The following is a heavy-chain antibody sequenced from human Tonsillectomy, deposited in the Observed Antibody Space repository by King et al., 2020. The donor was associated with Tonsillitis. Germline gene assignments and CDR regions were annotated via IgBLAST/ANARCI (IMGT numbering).Heavy chain of an antibody. CDR3: ASASEHCSSTSCYRLFDY. D-gene: IGHD2-2*01. CDR1: AGSISSGGYY. V-gene: IGHV4-31*03. Sequence: HVQLQESGPGLVKPSQTLSLTCTVSAGSISSGGYYWSWTRQHPGKGLEWIGYIYYSGTTYYNPSLKSRVTISVDTSKNQFSLKLSSVTAADTAVYYCASASEHCSSTSCYRLFDYWGQGTLVTVSS. J-gene: IGHJ4*02. CDR2: IYYSGTT.